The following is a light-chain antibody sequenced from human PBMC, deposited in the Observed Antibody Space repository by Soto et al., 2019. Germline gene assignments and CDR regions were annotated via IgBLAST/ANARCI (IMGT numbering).Light chain of an antibody. CDR2: GAS. CDR3: QQYSDSPPP. Sequence: ISLTQPPDTLSLSPGDRATLSCRASHRVSARYLAWYHQKPGQAPRLLIFGASDRATGIPDRFSGSGSGTDFTLTIDRLEPEDFAMYYCQQYSDSPPPFGQGAKVAIK. CDR1: HRVSARY. V-gene: IGKV3-20*01. J-gene: IGKJ1*01.